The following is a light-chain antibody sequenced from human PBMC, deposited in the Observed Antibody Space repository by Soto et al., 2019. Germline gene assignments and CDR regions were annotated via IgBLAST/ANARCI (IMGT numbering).Light chain of an antibody. Sequence: EIVMTQSPATLSVSPGERATLFCRASQSVDSDLAWYQQKTGQAPRLLIYGASTRAAGIPARFSGSGSGTEFTLTISSLQSEDLAIYYCQQYKNWPPYTFGQGTKLDIK. CDR3: QQYKNWPPYT. J-gene: IGKJ2*01. CDR2: GAS. CDR1: QSVDSD. V-gene: IGKV3-15*01.